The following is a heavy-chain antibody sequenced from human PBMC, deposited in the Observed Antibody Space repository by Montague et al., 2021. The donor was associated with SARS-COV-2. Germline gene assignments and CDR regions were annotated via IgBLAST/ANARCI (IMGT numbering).Heavy chain of an antibody. D-gene: IGHD3-22*01. V-gene: IGHV3-48*03. CDR1: GFIFSSYE. CDR3: ARAGEDYYYDGSGFLY. CDR2: ISDSGDTK. J-gene: IGHJ4*02. Sequence: SLRLSCAASGFIFSSYEMNWVRQAPGKGLEWVSYISDSGDTKYYADSAKGRFTISRDNAKNSLYLQMSSLRAEDTAVYYCARAGEDYYYDGSGFLYWGQGILVTVSS.